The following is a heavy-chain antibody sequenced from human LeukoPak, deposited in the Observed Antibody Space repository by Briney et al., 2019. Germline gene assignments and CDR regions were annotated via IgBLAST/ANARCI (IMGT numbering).Heavy chain of an antibody. Sequence: TLSLTCTVSGGSISSGGYYWSWTRHHPGKGLEWIRYIYYSGSTYYNPSLKSRVTISVDTSKNQFSLKLSSVTAADTAVYYCARVLYGGNIDYWGQGTLVTVSS. CDR3: ARVLYGGNIDY. CDR2: IYYSGST. CDR1: GGSISSGGYY. J-gene: IGHJ4*02. V-gene: IGHV4-31*03. D-gene: IGHD4-23*01.